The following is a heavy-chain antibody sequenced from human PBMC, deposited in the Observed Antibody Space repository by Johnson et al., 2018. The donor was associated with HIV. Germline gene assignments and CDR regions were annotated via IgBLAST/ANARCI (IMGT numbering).Heavy chain of an antibody. CDR2: LRSNANTYAT. CDR3: TRQGKGDAFDI. V-gene: IGHV3-73*01. Sequence: VQLVESGGGLVQPGGSLKLSCAASGFIFSGSAMHWVRQASGKGLEWVGRLRSNANTYATAYAASVKGRFTISRDDSKNTAYLQMNSLKTEDTAVYYCTRQGKGDAFDIWGQGTMVTVSS. J-gene: IGHJ3*02. CDR1: GFIFSGSA.